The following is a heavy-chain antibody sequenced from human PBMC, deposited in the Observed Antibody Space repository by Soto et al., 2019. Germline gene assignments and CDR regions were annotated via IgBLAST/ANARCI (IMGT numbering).Heavy chain of an antibody. D-gene: IGHD2-15*01. V-gene: IGHV1-69*01. J-gene: IGHJ6*02. CDR1: GGTFSSYA. CDR3: ARSCSGGSCYARYYYYYGMDV. CDR2: IIPIFGTA. Sequence: QVQLVQSGAEVKKPGSSVKVSCKASGGTFSSYAISWVRQAPGQGLEWMGGIIPIFGTANYAQKCQGRVTITADESTSTAYMELSSLRSEDTAVYYCARSCSGGSCYARYYYYYGMDVWGQGTTVTVSS.